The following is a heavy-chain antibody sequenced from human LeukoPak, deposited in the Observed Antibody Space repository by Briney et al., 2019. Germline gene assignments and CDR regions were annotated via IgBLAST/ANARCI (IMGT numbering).Heavy chain of an antibody. V-gene: IGHV3-30-3*01. D-gene: IGHD3-10*01. J-gene: IGHJ4*02. Sequence: GGSLRLSCAASGFTFSSYAMHWVRQAPGKGLEWVAVISYDGSNKYYADSVKGRFTISRDSSKNTLYLQMNSLRAEDTAVYYCARGPRDGESEFFDYWGQGTLVTVSS. CDR3: ARGPRDGESEFFDY. CDR2: ISYDGSNK. CDR1: GFTFSSYA.